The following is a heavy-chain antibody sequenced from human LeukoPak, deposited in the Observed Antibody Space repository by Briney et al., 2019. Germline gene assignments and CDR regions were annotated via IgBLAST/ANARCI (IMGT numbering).Heavy chain of an antibody. J-gene: IGHJ4*02. CDR1: GFTFSSYW. CDR3: AREGRTYYDFWSGYTSPHRQFDY. Sequence: GGSLRLSCAASGFTFSSYWMSWVRQAPGKGLEWVANIKQDGSEEYYVDSVKGRFTISRDNAKNSLYLQMNSLRAEDTAVYYCAREGRTYYDFWSGYTSPHRQFDYWGQGTLVTVSS. V-gene: IGHV3-7*01. CDR2: IKQDGSEE. D-gene: IGHD3-3*01.